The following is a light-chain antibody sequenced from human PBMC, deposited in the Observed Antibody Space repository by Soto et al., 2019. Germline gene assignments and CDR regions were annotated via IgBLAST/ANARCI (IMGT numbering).Light chain of an antibody. CDR1: NIGTKS. CDR2: DDN. V-gene: IGLV3-21*02. Sequence: SYELTQSPSVSVAPGQTARITCEEDNIGTKSVHWYQQKPGQAPVLVVYDDNDRPSGIPERFSGSNSGTTATLAIGRVEAGDEADYYCQVWDSTSDLVVLGGGTKLTVL. CDR3: QVWDSTSDLVV. J-gene: IGLJ2*01.